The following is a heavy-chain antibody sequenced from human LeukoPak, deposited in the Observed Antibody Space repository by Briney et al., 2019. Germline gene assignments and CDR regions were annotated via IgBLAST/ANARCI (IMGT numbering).Heavy chain of an antibody. D-gene: IGHD6-13*01. CDR2: INPSGGST. V-gene: IGHV1-46*01. CDR3: ARGVYSSSWVVGYFDY. J-gene: IGHJ4*02. CDR1: GYTFTSYY. Sequence: ASVKVSCKASGYTFTSYYMHWVRQAPGQGLEWMGIINPSGGSTSYAQKFQGRVTMTRDMSTSTVYMELSSLRSEDTAVYYCARGVYSSSWVVGYFDYWGQGTLVTVSS.